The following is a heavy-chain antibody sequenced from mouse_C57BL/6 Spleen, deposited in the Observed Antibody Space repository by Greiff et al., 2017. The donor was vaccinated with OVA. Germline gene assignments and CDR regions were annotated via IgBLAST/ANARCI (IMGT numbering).Heavy chain of an antibody. V-gene: IGHV6-3*01. J-gene: IGHJ2*01. D-gene: IGHD2-1*01. CDR2: IRLKSDNYAT. CDR1: GFTFSNYW. Sequence: EVQVVESGGGLVQPGGSMKLSCVASGFTFSNYWMNWVRQSPEKGLEWVAQIRLKSDNYATHYAESVKGRFTISRDDSKSSVYLQIDNLRAEDTGIYYCTAGNYGNYGDWGQGTTLTVSS. CDR3: TAGNYGNYGD.